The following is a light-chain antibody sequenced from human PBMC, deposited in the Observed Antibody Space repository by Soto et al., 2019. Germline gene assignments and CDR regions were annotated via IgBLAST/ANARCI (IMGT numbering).Light chain of an antibody. J-gene: IGKJ1*01. CDR3: HQYGTYPQT. V-gene: IGKV1-5*03. CDR2: EAS. Sequence: DIHMTQSPSTLSASVGDRVTITCRASESINRWLAWYQQKPGKAPKFLIYEASDLQSGVPSRFSGSGSGTEFTLTMSSLHPDDFATYYCHQYGTYPQTFGQGTKVEIK. CDR1: ESINRW.